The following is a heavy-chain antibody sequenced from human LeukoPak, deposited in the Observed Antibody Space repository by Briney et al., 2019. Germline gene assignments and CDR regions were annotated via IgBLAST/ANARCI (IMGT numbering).Heavy chain of an antibody. CDR2: ISAYNGNT. CDR3: ARIVSVVPAAIDWFDP. V-gene: IGHV1-18*01. Sequence: ASVKVSCKASGYTFTSYGISWVRQAPGQGLEWMGWISAYNGNTNYAQKLQGRVTMTTDTSTSTAYMELRSLRSDDTAVCYCARIVSVVPAAIDWFDPWGQGTLVTVSS. D-gene: IGHD2-2*02. J-gene: IGHJ5*02. CDR1: GYTFTSYG.